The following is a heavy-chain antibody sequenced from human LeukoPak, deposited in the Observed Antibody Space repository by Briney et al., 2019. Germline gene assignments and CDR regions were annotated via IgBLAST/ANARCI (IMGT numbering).Heavy chain of an antibody. CDR2: ISPYNDNT. Sequence: GASVTVSCKASGYNFINFGIIWVRQAPGQGLEWMGWISPYNDNTNYAQKLQGRVTMTTDTSTSTAYMELRSLRSDDTAVYYCAREGRDSSGWDTYNWFDPWGQGTLVTVSS. CDR1: GYNFINFG. J-gene: IGHJ5*02. V-gene: IGHV1-18*01. D-gene: IGHD6-19*01. CDR3: AREGRDSSGWDTYNWFDP.